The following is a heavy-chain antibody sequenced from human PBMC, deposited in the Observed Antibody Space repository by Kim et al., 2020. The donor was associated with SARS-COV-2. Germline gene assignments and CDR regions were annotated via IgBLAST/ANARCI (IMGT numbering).Heavy chain of an antibody. Sequence: VDSVKGRFTISRDNAKNSLYLQMNSLRAEDTAVYYCARYNWRTTTPVNIWGQGTMVTVSS. D-gene: IGHD1-20*01. V-gene: IGHV3-7*03. J-gene: IGHJ3*02. CDR3: ARYNWRTTTPVNI.